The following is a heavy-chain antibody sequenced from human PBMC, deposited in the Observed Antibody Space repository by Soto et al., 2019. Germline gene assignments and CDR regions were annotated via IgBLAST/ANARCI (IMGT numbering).Heavy chain of an antibody. CDR1: SGSITSANW. D-gene: IGHD2-15*01. V-gene: IGHV4-4*02. Sequence: QVPLQESGPRLVRPSGTLSLTCTVSSGSITSANWWSWVRQPPGRGLEWIGEIYHSGSTNYNLSLKSRVTRSVDKSKNQFSLSLSSVTAADTAMYYCARRGGGVVLAATTPFDYWGQGTLVTVSS. CDR2: IYHSGST. CDR3: ARRGGGVVLAATTPFDY. J-gene: IGHJ4*02.